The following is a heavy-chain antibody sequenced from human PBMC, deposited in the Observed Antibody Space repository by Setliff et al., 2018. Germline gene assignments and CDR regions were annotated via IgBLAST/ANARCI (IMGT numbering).Heavy chain of an antibody. J-gene: IGHJ4*02. CDR1: GYIFTDYY. CDR3: ARVSRTIVAARGFDY. D-gene: IGHD1-26*01. V-gene: IGHV1-2*06. CDR2: INPNSGGT. Sequence: ASVKVSCKASGYIFTDYYMHWVRQAPGQELGWMGRINPNSGGTNYAQKFQGRVTMTRDTSISTAYTELSSLRSEDTAVYYCARVSRTIVAARGFDYWGQGTLVTVSS.